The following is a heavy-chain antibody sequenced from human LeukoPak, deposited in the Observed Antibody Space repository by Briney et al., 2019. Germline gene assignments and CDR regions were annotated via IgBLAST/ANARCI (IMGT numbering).Heavy chain of an antibody. CDR1: GFTFSTYV. Sequence: GRSLRLSCAASGFTFSTYVMHWVRQPPGKVLEWVAVISYDGSNEYYADSVKGRFTISRDNSKNTLYLQMNSLRAEDTAVFYCARINMMGFDYWGQGTLVTVSS. V-gene: IGHV3-30-3*01. CDR2: ISYDGSNE. D-gene: IGHD3-22*01. CDR3: ARINMMGFDY. J-gene: IGHJ4*02.